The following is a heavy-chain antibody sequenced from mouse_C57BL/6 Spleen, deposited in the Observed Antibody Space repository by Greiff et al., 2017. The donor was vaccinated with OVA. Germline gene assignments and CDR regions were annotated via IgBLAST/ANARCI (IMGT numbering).Heavy chain of an antibody. D-gene: IGHD4-1*01. CDR1: GYTFTSYW. CDR3: AIAGGPWYFDV. Sequence: QVHVKQPGAELVKPGASVKVSCKASGYTFTSYWMHWVKQRPGQGLEWIGRIHPSDSDTNSTQKFKGKATLTVDKSSSAAYMQLSSLTAEDAAVYYCAIAGGPWYFDVWGTGTTVTVSS. J-gene: IGHJ1*03. V-gene: IGHV1-74*01. CDR2: IHPSDSDT.